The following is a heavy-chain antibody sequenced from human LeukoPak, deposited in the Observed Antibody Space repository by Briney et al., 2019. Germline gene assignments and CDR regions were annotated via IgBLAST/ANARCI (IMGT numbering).Heavy chain of an antibody. Sequence: SVKVSCKASGFTFTSYYMHLVRQAPGQGLEWMGIINPSCGSTSYAQKFQGRVTMTRDTSTSTVYTELSSLRSEDTDAYYCARVTAAGTVGDYWGEGTPVTVSS. J-gene: IGHJ4*02. CDR2: INPSCGST. V-gene: IGHV1-46*01. D-gene: IGHD6-13*01. CDR3: ARVTAAGTVGDY. CDR1: GFTFTSYY.